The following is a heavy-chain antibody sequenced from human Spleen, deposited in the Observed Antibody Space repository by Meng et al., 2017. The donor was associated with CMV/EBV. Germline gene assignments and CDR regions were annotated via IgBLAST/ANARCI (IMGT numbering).Heavy chain of an antibody. CDR3: GRVADY. CDR1: GFTFSTYS. V-gene: IGHV3-21*01. Sequence: GSLRLSCAASGFTFSTYSMDWVRQAPGKGLEWVSSISRSSSYTYYADSVKGRFTISRDDAKNSLYLQMNSLRAEDTAVYYCGRVADYWGQGTLVTVSS. J-gene: IGHJ4*02. CDR2: ISRSSSYT.